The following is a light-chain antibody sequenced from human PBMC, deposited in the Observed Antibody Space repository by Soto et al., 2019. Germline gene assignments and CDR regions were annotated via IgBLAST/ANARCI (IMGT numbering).Light chain of an antibody. Sequence: EIVLTQSPGTLSLSPGERATLSCRASQSVISTYLAWYQQKPGQAPRLLMYGASSRAIGIPDRFSGGGSGTDFTLTISRLEPEDFAVYYCQQYATSPPTFGQGTKVDI. V-gene: IGKV3-20*01. CDR1: QSVISTY. J-gene: IGKJ1*01. CDR2: GAS. CDR3: QQYATSPPT.